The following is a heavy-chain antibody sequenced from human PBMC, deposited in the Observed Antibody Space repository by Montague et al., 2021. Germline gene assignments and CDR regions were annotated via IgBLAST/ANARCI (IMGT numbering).Heavy chain of an antibody. CDR1: GFSFNNYV. CDR3: VKDTRDYYPDF. V-gene: IGHV3-9*01. D-gene: IGHD3-3*01. Sequence: SLRLSCAASGFSFNNYVKNWVRQAPGKGLEWVAGINGNSINIDYXDSVKGRFTISRDNAKNSLYLQMNSLRAEDTAFYYCVKDTRDYYPDFWGQGILVTVSS. CDR2: INGNSINI. J-gene: IGHJ4*02.